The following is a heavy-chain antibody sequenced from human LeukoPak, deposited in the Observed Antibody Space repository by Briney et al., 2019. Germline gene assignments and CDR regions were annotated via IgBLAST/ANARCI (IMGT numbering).Heavy chain of an antibody. V-gene: IGHV4-34*01. J-gene: IGHJ4*02. CDR3: ARGRPSSSWSRYYFDY. Sequence: SQTPSLTCAVYGGSFSGYYWSWIRQPPGKGLEWIGEINHSGSTNYNPSLKSRVTISVDTSKNQFSLKLSSVTAADTAVYYCARGRPSSSWSRYYFDYWGQGTLVTVSS. CDR2: INHSGST. D-gene: IGHD6-13*01. CDR1: GGSFSGYY.